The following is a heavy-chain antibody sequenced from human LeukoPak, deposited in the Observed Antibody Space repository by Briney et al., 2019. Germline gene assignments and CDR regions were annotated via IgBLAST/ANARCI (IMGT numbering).Heavy chain of an antibody. J-gene: IGHJ4*02. V-gene: IGHV4-59*08. D-gene: IGHD2-15*01. CDR2: IYYSGST. Sequence: SETLSLTCTVSGGSISSYYWSWIRQPPGKGLEWIGYIYYSGSTNYNPSLKSRVTISVDTSKNQFSLKLSSVTAADTAVYYCARTTPLVVVAAFDYWGQGTLVTVSS. CDR3: ARTTPLVVVAAFDY. CDR1: GGSISSYY.